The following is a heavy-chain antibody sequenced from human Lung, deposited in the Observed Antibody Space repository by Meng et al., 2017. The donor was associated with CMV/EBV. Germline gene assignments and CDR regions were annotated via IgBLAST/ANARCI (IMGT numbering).Heavy chain of an antibody. CDR3: ARDHPDYGGNAGY. V-gene: IGHV1-2*02. CDR1: GYTFTGYY. Sequence: KASGYTFTGYYTQWVRQAPGQGIEWMGWINPNSGGTNYAQKFQGRVTMTRDTSISTAYMELSRLRSDDTAVYYCARDHPDYGGNAGYWGQGTLVTVSS. D-gene: IGHD4-23*01. J-gene: IGHJ4*02. CDR2: INPNSGGT.